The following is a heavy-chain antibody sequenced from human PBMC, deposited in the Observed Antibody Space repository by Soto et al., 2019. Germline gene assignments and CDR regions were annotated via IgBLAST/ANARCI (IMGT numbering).Heavy chain of an antibody. CDR3: ARDSVSGTTFDY. CDR1: GGSISSYY. CDR2: IFYGGST. J-gene: IGHJ4*02. Sequence: SETLSLTCSVPGGSISSYYWSWIRQPPGKGLEWIGYIFYGGSTNYNPSLKSRVTISLDTSKNQFSLKLSSVTAADTAMYYCARDSVSGTTFDYWGQGTLVTVSS. D-gene: IGHD1-1*01. V-gene: IGHV4-59*01.